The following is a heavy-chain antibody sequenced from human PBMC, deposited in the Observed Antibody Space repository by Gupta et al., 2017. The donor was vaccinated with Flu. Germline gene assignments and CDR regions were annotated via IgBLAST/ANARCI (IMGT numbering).Heavy chain of an antibody. J-gene: IGHJ3*01. CDR3: TRAARYCSSTSCYSFDAFDF. V-gene: IGHV1-8*01. Sequence: INWVRQATGQGLEWMGWMNPNSGNTGYAQKFQGRVTMTRNTSISAAYMELSRLRSEDTALYYCTRAARYCSSTSCYSFDAFDFWGQGAMVTVSS. CDR2: MNPNSGNT. D-gene: IGHD2-2*01.